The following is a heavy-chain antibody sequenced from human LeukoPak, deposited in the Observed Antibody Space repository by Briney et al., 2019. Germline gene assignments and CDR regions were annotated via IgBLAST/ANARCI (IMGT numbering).Heavy chain of an antibody. CDR3: ARANRGYSYGYGLDY. CDR2: IHHSGST. Sequence: PSETLSLTCTVSGGSISSYYWSWIRQPPGKGLEWIAYIHHSGSTNYNNSLKSRVTISVDTSKNQFSLKLNSVTAADTAVYYCARANRGYSYGYGLDYWGQGTLVTVSS. V-gene: IGHV4-59*08. CDR1: GGSISSYY. J-gene: IGHJ4*02. D-gene: IGHD5-18*01.